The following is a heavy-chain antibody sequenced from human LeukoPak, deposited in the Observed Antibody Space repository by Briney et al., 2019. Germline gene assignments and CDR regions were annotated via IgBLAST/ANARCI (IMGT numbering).Heavy chain of an antibody. V-gene: IGHV4-39*01. Sequence: SETLSLTCIVSGGSISSGTYYWGWIRQPPGKGLEWIGSIYYSGGTYYNPSLKSRVTISVDTSKNQFSLKLSSVTAADTAVYYCARHDRGEYSSVWYYLDSGGQETLVTAS. CDR2: IYYSGGT. D-gene: IGHD6-19*01. CDR3: ARHDRGEYSSVWYYLDS. CDR1: GGSISSGTYY. J-gene: IGHJ4*02.